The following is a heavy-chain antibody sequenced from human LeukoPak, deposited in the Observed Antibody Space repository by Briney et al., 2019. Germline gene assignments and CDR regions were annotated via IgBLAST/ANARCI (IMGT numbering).Heavy chain of an antibody. J-gene: IGHJ4*02. CDR2: ISGSGDNT. Sequence: GGPLRLSCAASGFTFSRYAVSWVRQAPGKGLEWVSSISGSGDNTYYADSVKGRFTISRDNSKNTLYLQMNSLRAEDTAVYYCAKGEYGSGTYNKGFDYWGQGTLVTVSS. V-gene: IGHV3-23*01. CDR3: AKGEYGSGTYNKGFDY. D-gene: IGHD3-10*01. CDR1: GFTFSRYA.